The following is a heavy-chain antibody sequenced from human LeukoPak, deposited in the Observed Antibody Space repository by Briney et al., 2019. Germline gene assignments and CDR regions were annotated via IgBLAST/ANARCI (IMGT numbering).Heavy chain of an antibody. CDR2: IYYSGST. J-gene: IGHJ4*02. D-gene: IGHD3-10*01. CDR1: GGSISSGDYY. CDR3: ARADYYGSGSYFY. Sequence: SETLSLTCTVSGGSISSGDYYWSWIRQPPGKGLEWIGYIYYSGSTYYSPSLKSRVTISVDTSKNQFSLKLSSVTAADTAVYYCARADYYGSGSYFYWGQGTLVTVSS. V-gene: IGHV4-30-4*08.